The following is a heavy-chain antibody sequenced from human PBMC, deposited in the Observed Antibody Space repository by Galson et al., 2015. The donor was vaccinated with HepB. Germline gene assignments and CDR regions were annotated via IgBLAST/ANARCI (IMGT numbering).Heavy chain of an antibody. J-gene: IGHJ4*02. CDR2: IIPIFGTA. CDR3: ASAYCSGGSCYSFDY. Sequence: SVKVSCKASGGTFSSYAISWVRQAPGQGLEWMGGIIPIFGTANYAQKFQGRVTITADESTSTAYMELSSLRSEDTAVYYCASAYCSGGSCYSFDYWGQGTLVTVSS. D-gene: IGHD2-15*01. V-gene: IGHV1-69*13. CDR1: GGTFSSYA.